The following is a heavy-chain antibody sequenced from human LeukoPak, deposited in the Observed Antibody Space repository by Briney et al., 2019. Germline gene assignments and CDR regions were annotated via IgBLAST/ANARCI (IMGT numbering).Heavy chain of an antibody. CDR3: AKDLSYTSGASDH. Sequence: GGSLRLSCAASGFTFSAFAMTWVRQAPGKGLEWASTITDDGYNTYSADSVKGRITFSRDNSKNTLSLQLRSLRAEDTAVYYCAKDLSYTSGASDHWGQGTLVTVSS. CDR1: GFTFSAFA. D-gene: IGHD6-19*01. CDR2: ITDDGYNT. J-gene: IGHJ4*02. V-gene: IGHV3-23*01.